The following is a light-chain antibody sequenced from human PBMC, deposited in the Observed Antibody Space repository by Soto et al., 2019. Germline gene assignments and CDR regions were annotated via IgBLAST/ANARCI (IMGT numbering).Light chain of an antibody. Sequence: AIRMTQSPSSLSASTGDRVTITCRASQGISSYLAWYQQKPGKAPKLLIYAASTLQSGVPSRFSGSGSGTDFTLTISCLQSEDFATYYSQQYYSYLQTFGEGTKVEIK. CDR2: AAS. CDR3: QQYYSYLQT. J-gene: IGKJ1*01. V-gene: IGKV1-8*01. CDR1: QGISSY.